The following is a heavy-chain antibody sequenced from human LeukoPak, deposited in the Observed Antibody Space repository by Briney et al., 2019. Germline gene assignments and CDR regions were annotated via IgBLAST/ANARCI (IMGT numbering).Heavy chain of an antibody. D-gene: IGHD2-15*01. V-gene: IGHV3-48*01. J-gene: IGHJ5*02. CDR1: GFTFSIYS. CDR2: ISSSSSTI. Sequence: PGGSLRLSCAASGFTFSIYSMNWVRQAPGKGLQWVSSISSSSSTIYYADSVKGRFTISRDNAKNSLYLQMNSLRAEDTAVYYCARDLICSGGSCYRPSWFDPWGQGTLVTVSS. CDR3: ARDLICSGGSCYRPSWFDP.